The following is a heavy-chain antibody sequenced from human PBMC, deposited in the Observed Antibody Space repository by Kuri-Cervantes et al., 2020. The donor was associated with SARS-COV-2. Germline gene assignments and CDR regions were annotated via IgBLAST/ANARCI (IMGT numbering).Heavy chain of an antibody. J-gene: IGHJ6*02. CDR2: ISSSSSTI. Sequence: GGSLRLSCAASGFTFSSYSMNWVRQAPGKWLEWVSYISSSSSTIYYADSVKGRFTISRDNAKNSLYLQMNSLRDEDTAVYYCARGYCSSTSCPPYYYYGMDVWGQGTTVTVSS. D-gene: IGHD2-2*01. CDR3: ARGYCSSTSCPPYYYYGMDV. CDR1: GFTFSSYS. V-gene: IGHV3-48*02.